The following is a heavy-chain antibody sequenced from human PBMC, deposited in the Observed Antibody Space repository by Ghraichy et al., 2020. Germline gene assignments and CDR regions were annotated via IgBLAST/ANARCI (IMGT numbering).Heavy chain of an antibody. CDR2: IFHNGVT. CDR1: GYSINSGYY. D-gene: IGHD6-19*01. J-gene: IGHJ4*02. Sequence: SETLSLTCAVSGYSINSGYYWGWIRQPPGKGLEWIGSIFHNGVTYYNPSLKSRVTISVDTSKNQFSLKLRSVTAADTAVYYCARHSGYSSDWTDRFDYWGQGTLVTMSS. V-gene: IGHV4-38-2*01. CDR3: ARHSGYSSDWTDRFDY.